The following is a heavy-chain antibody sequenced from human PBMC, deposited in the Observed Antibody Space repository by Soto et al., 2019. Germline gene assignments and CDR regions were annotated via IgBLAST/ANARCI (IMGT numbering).Heavy chain of an antibody. CDR1: GYSFTSYW. J-gene: IGHJ4*02. Sequence: LKISCKGSGYSFTSYWIGWVRQMPGKGLEWMGIIYPGDSDTRYSPSFQGQVTISADKSIGTAYLQWSSLKASDTAMYYCARRRGNDESYNYFDYWGQGTLVTVSS. CDR3: ARRRGNDESYNYFDY. V-gene: IGHV5-51*01. D-gene: IGHD1-1*01. CDR2: IYPGDSDT.